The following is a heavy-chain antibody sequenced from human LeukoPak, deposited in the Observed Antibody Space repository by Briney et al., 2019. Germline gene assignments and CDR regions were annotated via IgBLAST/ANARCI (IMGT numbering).Heavy chain of an antibody. V-gene: IGHV1-46*01. CDR2: INPSGGST. D-gene: IGHD1-26*01. CDR3: ARDRGAYSGSWPSDWFDP. CDR1: GYTFTSYG. J-gene: IGHJ5*02. Sequence: GASVKVSCKASGYTFTSYGISWVRQAPGQGLEWMGIINPSGGSTSYAQKFQGRVTMTRDTSTSTVYMELSSLRSEDTAVYYCARDRGAYSGSWPSDWFDPWGQGTLVTVSS.